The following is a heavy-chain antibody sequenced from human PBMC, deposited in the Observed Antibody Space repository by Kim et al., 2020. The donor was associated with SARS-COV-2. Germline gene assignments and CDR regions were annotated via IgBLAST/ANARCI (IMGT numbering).Heavy chain of an antibody. D-gene: IGHD3-22*01. CDR3: ARRGGYYYDSSGYYDDY. Sequence: VKGRFNISRDNAKNSLYLQMNSRRAEDTAVYYCARRGGYYYDSSGYYDDYWGQGTLVTVSS. J-gene: IGHJ4*02. V-gene: IGHV3-21*01.